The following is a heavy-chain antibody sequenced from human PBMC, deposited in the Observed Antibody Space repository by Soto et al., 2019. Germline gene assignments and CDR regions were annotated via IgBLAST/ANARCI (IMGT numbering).Heavy chain of an antibody. J-gene: IGHJ5*02. D-gene: IGHD6-19*01. CDR1: GYSFTTYW. Sequence: GESLKISCQGSGYSFTTYWIAWGRQMPGKGLECMGIIYPGDSDTRYSPSFQGQVTISADKSINTAYLQWSSLKASDSAIYYCARPFDTSGWYDHWGQGTLVTVSS. CDR3: ARPFDTSGWYDH. V-gene: IGHV5-51*01. CDR2: IYPGDSDT.